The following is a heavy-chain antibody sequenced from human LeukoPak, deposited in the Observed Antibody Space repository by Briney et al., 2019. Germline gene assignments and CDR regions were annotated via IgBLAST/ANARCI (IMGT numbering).Heavy chain of an antibody. J-gene: IGHJ4*02. CDR2: IKQDGSKK. Sequence: QPGGSLRLSCAAPGFTFSTYWMSWVRQAPGKGLEWVANIKQDGSKKYYVDSVRGRFTISRDNAKNSLYLQMNSLRAEDTAVYYCARDSIDPGVAAAGNYDYWGQGTLVTVSS. CDR1: GFTFSTYW. V-gene: IGHV3-7*01. D-gene: IGHD6-13*01. CDR3: ARDSIDPGVAAAGNYDY.